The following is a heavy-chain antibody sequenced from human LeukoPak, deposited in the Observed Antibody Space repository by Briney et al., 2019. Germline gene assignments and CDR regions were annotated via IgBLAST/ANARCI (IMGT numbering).Heavy chain of an antibody. J-gene: IGHJ3*02. D-gene: IGHD1-26*01. Sequence: GGSLRLSCAASGFTFDDYGMSWVRQAPGKGLEWVSGINWNGGSTGYADSVKGRFTISRDNAKNSLYLQMNSLRAEDTAVYYCAKGLGATPADAFDIWGQGTMVTVSS. CDR1: GFTFDDYG. V-gene: IGHV3-20*04. CDR2: INWNGGST. CDR3: AKGLGATPADAFDI.